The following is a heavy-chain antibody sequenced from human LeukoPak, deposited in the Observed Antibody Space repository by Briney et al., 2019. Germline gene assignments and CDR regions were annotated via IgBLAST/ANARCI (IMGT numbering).Heavy chain of an antibody. D-gene: IGHD1-14*01. V-gene: IGHV3-23*01. Sequence: PGGSLRLSCAASGFTFSGYSMNWVRQAPGKGLEWVSAISGSGGSTYYADSVKGRFTISRDNSKNTLYLQMNSLRAEDTAVYYCAKGSSYHPSNWFDPWGQGTLVTVSS. J-gene: IGHJ5*02. CDR1: GFTFSGYS. CDR3: AKGSSYHPSNWFDP. CDR2: ISGSGGST.